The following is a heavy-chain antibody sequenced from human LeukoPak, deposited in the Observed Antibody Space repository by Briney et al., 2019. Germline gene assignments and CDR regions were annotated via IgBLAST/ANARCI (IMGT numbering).Heavy chain of an antibody. CDR2: TKPDGSET. J-gene: IGHJ5*02. V-gene: IGHV3-7*01. CDR3: ARYSSSSSVVA. CDR1: GFTFSSYW. Sequence: PGGSLRLSCAAYGFTFSSYWMSWVRQAPGKGLEWLANTKPDGSETHYVDSVKGRFTVSRDNAKNSLYLQVDSLRADDTAVYYCARYSSSSSVVALGQGALVTVSS. D-gene: IGHD6-13*01.